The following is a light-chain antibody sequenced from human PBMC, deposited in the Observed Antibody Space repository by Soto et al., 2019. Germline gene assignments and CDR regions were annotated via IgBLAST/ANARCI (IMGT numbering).Light chain of an antibody. V-gene: IGKV2-30*02. CDR3: MQALQTSLT. CDR1: RSLVHSDGNIY. Sequence: DVVLTQSPLSLSVTLGQPASISCGSSRSLVHSDGNIYLIWFQQRPGQPPRRLIYQVSNRDSGVPDRFSGSGSVTDFTLKISRVEAEDVGVYYCMQALQTSLTFGGGTKVDIK. J-gene: IGKJ4*01. CDR2: QVS.